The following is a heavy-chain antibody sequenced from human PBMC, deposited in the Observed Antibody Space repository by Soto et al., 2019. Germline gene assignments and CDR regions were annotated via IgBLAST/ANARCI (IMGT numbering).Heavy chain of an antibody. CDR2: ISWDGDST. Sequence: VGSLRLSCAASGFTFNDYAMHWVRQAPGKGLEWVSLISWDGDSTYYADSVKGRFTISRDNSKNSLYLQMNSLRTEDTALYYCAKDGNSGSYYLFDYWGQGTLVTVSS. CDR3: AKDGNSGSYYLFDY. D-gene: IGHD1-26*01. CDR1: GFTFNDYA. V-gene: IGHV3-43*01. J-gene: IGHJ4*02.